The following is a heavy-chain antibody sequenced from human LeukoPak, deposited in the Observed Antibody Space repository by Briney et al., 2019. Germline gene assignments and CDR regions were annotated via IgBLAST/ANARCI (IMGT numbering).Heavy chain of an antibody. CDR3: ARDNLGFDY. CDR1: GCTFTSYD. V-gene: IGHV1-18*01. Sequence: GASVKVSCKASGCTFTSYDINWVRQATGQGLEWMGWISAYNGNTNYAQKVQGRITMTTGRSTSTAYMELRSLRPDDTAVYYCARDNLGFDYWGQGTLVTVS. CDR2: ISAYNGNT. D-gene: IGHD7-27*01. J-gene: IGHJ4*02.